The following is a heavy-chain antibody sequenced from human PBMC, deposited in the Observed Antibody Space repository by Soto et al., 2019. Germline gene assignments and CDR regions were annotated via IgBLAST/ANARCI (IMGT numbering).Heavy chain of an antibody. V-gene: IGHV4-34*01. Sequence: SETLSLTCAVYGGSFSGYYWSWIRQPPGKGLEWIGEINHSGSTNYNPSLKSRVTISVDTSKNQFSLKLSSVTAADTAVYYCARVPWDVPATATRFDYWGQGTLVTVSS. CDR1: GGSFSGYY. CDR3: ARVPWDVPATATRFDY. D-gene: IGHD2-2*01. J-gene: IGHJ4*02. CDR2: INHSGST.